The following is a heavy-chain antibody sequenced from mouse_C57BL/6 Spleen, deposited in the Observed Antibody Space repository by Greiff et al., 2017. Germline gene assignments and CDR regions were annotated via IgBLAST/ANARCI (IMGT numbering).Heavy chain of an antibody. Sequence: QVQLQQPGAELVKPGASVKMSCKASGYTFTSYWITWVKQRPGQGLEWIGDIYPGSGSTNYNEKFKSKGQLTVDTSSSTAYMQLSSLTSEDSAVYYCARNRHMITTGTGFDYWGQGTTLTVSS. CDR2: IYPGSGST. CDR1: GYTFTSYW. V-gene: IGHV1-55*01. J-gene: IGHJ2*01. CDR3: ARNRHMITTGTGFDY. D-gene: IGHD2-4*01.